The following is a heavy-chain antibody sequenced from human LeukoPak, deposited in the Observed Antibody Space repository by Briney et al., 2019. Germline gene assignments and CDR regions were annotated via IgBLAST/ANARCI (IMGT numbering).Heavy chain of an antibody. Sequence: GGSLRLSCAASGFTFSTYGMHWVRQAPGKGLEWVSDINGSGGSTYYADSVKGRFTISRDNSENTLYLHMNSLKAEDTALYYCAKLRGIPTWGQGTLVIVSS. J-gene: IGHJ5*02. CDR3: AKLRGIPT. CDR2: INGSGGST. CDR1: GFTFSTYG. V-gene: IGHV3-23*01. D-gene: IGHD2-15*01.